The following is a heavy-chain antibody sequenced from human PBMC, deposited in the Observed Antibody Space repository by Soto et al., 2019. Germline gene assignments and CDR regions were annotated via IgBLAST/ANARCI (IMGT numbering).Heavy chain of an antibody. Sequence: LRLSCAASGFTFSSYAMSWVRQAPGKGLEWVSAISGSGGSTYYADSVKGRFTISRDNSKNTLYLQMNSLRAEDTAVYYCAKSDILTGYYNPLDYWGQGTLVTVSS. D-gene: IGHD3-9*01. J-gene: IGHJ4*02. CDR2: ISGSGGST. V-gene: IGHV3-23*01. CDR1: GFTFSSYA. CDR3: AKSDILTGYYNPLDY.